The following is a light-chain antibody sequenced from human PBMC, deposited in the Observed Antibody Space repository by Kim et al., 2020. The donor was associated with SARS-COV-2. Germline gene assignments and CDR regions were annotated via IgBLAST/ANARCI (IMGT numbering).Light chain of an antibody. J-gene: IGLJ3*02. CDR2: DIY. Sequence: GQSVTISCTGSSSDIGSTEYVSWYQQHPDRAPRLIIYDIYKRPSGVPSRFSGSKSGNTASLTISGLQAEDEADYYCSSYSSSDTLVFGGGTKLTVL. CDR3: SSYSSSDTLV. V-gene: IGLV2-14*03. CDR1: SSDIGSTEY.